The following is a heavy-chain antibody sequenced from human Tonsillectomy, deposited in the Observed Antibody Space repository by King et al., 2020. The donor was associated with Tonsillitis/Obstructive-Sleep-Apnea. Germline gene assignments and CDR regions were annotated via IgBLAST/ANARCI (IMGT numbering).Heavy chain of an antibody. CDR3: ARCHGTTSAHDY. CDR1: GGSFSGYY. V-gene: IGHV4-34*01. CDR2: INHSGST. Sequence: HVQLQQWGAGLLKPSETLSLTCAVYGGSFSGYYWSWIRQPPGKGLEWIGEINHSGSTNYSPSLKSRVAISVDTSKNQFSLNLNSVTAADMAVYYCARCHGTTSAHDYWGQGTLVTVSS. D-gene: IGHD1/OR15-1a*01. J-gene: IGHJ4*02.